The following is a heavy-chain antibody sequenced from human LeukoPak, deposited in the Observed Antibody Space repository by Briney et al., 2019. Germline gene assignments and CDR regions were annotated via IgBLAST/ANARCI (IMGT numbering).Heavy chain of an antibody. CDR2: IYYSGST. D-gene: IGHD3-22*01. Sequence: SETLSLTCTVSGSSISSYYWSWIRQPPGKGLEWIGYIYYSGSTNYNPSLKSRVTISVKTPKNQFSLKLSSVTAAGTAVYYCARVTGYMIEDYFDYWGQGTLVTVSS. V-gene: IGHV4-59*01. J-gene: IGHJ4*02. CDR3: ARVTGYMIEDYFDY. CDR1: GSSISSYY.